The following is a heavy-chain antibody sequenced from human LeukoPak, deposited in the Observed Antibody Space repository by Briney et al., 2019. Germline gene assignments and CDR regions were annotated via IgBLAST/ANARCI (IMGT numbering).Heavy chain of an antibody. V-gene: IGHV3-7*01. Sequence: PGGSLRLSCAASGFTFNNYWMTWVRQAPGMGLEWVANIKQDGSEKYYVDSVKGRFTISRDIAKNSLYLQMNSLRAEDTAVYYCARDAYYYDNFSAFDIWGQGTMVTVSS. CDR1: GFTFNNYW. CDR3: ARDAYYYDNFSAFDI. CDR2: IKQDGSEK. D-gene: IGHD3-22*01. J-gene: IGHJ3*02.